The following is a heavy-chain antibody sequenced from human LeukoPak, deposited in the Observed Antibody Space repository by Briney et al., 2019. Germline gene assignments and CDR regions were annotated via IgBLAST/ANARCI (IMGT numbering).Heavy chain of an antibody. CDR2: ISGSGVAT. CDR1: GFTFSSYA. J-gene: IGHJ4*02. D-gene: IGHD6-13*01. Sequence: GGSLRLSCAASGFTFSSYAVSWVRQAPGKGLEWVSSISGSGVATYSADSVKGRFTISRDNSKNTLYLQMNSLRAEDTAVYYCAKDWGYSSSQGYYFDYWGRGTLVTVSS. V-gene: IGHV3-23*01. CDR3: AKDWGYSSSQGYYFDY.